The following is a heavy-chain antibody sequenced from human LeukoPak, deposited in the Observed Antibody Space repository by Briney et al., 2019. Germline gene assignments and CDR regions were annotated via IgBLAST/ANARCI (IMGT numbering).Heavy chain of an antibody. CDR2: IYYSGST. D-gene: IGHD3-10*01. J-gene: IGHJ5*02. V-gene: IGHV4-39*02. CDR3: ARNRRVRGVISWFDP. CDR1: GGSISSSSYY. Sequence: SETLSLTCTVSGGSISSSSYYWGWIRQPPGKGLEGIGSIYYSGSTYYNPSLKSPVTISVDTSQTPFTLKLRSVTAADTAFFYCARNRRVRGVISWFDPWGQGTLVTVSS.